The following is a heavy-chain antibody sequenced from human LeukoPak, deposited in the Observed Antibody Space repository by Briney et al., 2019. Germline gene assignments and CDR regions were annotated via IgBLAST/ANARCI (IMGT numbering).Heavy chain of an antibody. CDR2: ISSSSSYI. CDR1: GLTFSTYW. Sequence: PGESLRLSCAASGLTFSTYWMHWVRQAPGKGLVWVSSISSSSSYIYYADSVKGRFTISRDNAKNSLYLQMNSLRAEDTAVYYCARSIYGDYVRSALSHWGQGTLVTVSS. J-gene: IGHJ4*02. V-gene: IGHV3-21*01. D-gene: IGHD4-17*01. CDR3: ARSIYGDYVRSALSH.